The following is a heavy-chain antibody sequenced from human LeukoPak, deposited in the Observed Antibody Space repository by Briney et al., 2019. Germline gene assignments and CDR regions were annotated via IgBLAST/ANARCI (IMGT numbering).Heavy chain of an antibody. J-gene: IGHJ5*02. Sequence: GGSLRLSCAASGYTFTGYYMHWVRQAPGQGLEWMGWINPNSGGTNYAQKFQGRVTMTRDTSISTAYMELSRLRSDDTAVYYCARDPSLPLGYCSSTSCYNWFDPWGQGTLVTVSS. CDR3: ARDPSLPLGYCSSTSCYNWFDP. D-gene: IGHD2-2*01. CDR1: GYTFTGYY. CDR2: INPNSGGT. V-gene: IGHV1-2*02.